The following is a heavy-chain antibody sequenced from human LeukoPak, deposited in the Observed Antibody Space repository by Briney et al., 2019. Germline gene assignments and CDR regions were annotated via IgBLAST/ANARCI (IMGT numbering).Heavy chain of an antibody. CDR1: GYSFNVHG. V-gene: IGHV1-18*04. CDR3: ARTLGGNYVEMATGVDL. CDR2: ISAYKGNT. J-gene: IGHJ2*01. D-gene: IGHD5-24*01. Sequence: ASVKVSCKASGYSFNVHGITWVRQAPGQGLEWMGWISAYKGNTNYAAKFQGRVTMTTDTSTSTGYMELTSLRSDDTAVYYCARTLGGNYVEMATGVDLWGRGTLVTVS.